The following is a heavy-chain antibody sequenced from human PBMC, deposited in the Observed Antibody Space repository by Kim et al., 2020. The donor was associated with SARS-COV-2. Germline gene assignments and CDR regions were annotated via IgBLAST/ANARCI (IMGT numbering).Heavy chain of an antibody. V-gene: IGHV3-21*01. CDR2: ISSSGTFM. CDR3: ARVSWGTSWAKFNFHYM. Sequence: GGSLRLSCAASGFTFSGFSMNWVRQAPGKGLEWVSSISSSGTFMHYADSVKGRFTVSRDNMKKSVSLQMNSLRAEDTSVYYCARVSWGTSWAKFNFHYM. D-gene: IGHD6-13*01. CDR1: GFTFSGFS. J-gene: IGHJ6*03.